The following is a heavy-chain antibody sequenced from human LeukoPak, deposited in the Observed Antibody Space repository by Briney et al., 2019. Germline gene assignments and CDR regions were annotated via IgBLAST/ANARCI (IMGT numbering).Heavy chain of an antibody. J-gene: IGHJ4*02. D-gene: IGHD5-18*01. CDR2: IYDSGST. CDR3: ARSPRDSSYADFDY. CDR1: GGSISSYY. Sequence: SETLSLTCSVFGGSISSYYWSWIRQPPGKGLDWMGYIYDSGSTSYNLSLKSGVTISLDTSKNHFSLRLSSVTAADTAVYYCARSPRDSSYADFDYWGQGTLVTVSS. V-gene: IGHV4-59*01.